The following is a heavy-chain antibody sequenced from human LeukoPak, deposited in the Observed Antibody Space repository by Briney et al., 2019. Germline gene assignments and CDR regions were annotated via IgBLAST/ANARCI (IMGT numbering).Heavy chain of an antibody. J-gene: IGHJ4*02. CDR1: GFTFSSYE. V-gene: IGHV3-48*03. CDR2: ISSSGSTI. D-gene: IGHD1-26*01. CDR3: ARESGTWDYPRLDY. Sequence: PGGSLGLSCAASGFTFSSYEMNWVRQAPGKGLEWVSYISSSGSTIYYADSVKGRFTISRDNAKNSLYLQMNSLRAEDTAVYYCARESGTWDYPRLDYWGQGTLVTVSS.